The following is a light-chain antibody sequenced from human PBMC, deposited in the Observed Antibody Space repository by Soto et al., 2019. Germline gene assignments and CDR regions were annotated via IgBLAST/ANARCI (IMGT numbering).Light chain of an antibody. CDR3: QNYNNCTRT. V-gene: IGKV3-15*01. CDR2: AAS. J-gene: IGKJ1*01. Sequence: EIVMTQSPATMSVSPGVRATLSCRATQSVSSDLAWYHQKPCQAPRLLIYAASTRAAGIPSRFSGSGSGTEFALTIFSRQSEDFPCYYCQNYNNCTRTFGQGTKVEIK. CDR1: QSVSSD.